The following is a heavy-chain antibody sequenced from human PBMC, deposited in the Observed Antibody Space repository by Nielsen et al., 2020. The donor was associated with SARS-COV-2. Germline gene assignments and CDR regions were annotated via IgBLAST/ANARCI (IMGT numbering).Heavy chain of an antibody. CDR2: ISSSSSYI. D-gene: IGHD6-13*01. CDR1: GFTFSSYS. CDR3: ARLGTAAGLDY. V-gene: IGHV3-21*01. J-gene: IGHJ4*02. Sequence: GESLKISCAASGFTFSSYSMNWVRQAPGKGLEWVSSISSSSSYIYYAESVKGRFTISRDNAKNSLYLQMNSLRAEDTAVYYCARLGTAAGLDYWGQGTLVTVSS.